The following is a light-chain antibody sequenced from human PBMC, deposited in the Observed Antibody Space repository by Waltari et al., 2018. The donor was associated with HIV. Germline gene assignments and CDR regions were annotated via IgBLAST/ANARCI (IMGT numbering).Light chain of an antibody. CDR2: HAS. CDR1: QSIGSK. J-gene: IGKJ1*01. CDR3: HQSDSLPWT. Sequence: EIVLTQSPDFQSVTPKEKVTLPFRPSQSIGSKLDGDQQKPDQSPKLLIKHASQSVSGGPSRFSGSGSGTEFTLTINGLEAEDGATYYCHQSDSLPWTFGQGSKVEIK. V-gene: IGKV6-21*01.